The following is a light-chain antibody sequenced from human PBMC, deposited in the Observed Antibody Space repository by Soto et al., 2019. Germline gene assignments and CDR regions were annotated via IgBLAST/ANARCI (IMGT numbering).Light chain of an antibody. CDR1: QSISNW. Sequence: DIQMTHSPSTLPASVGERVPLTCRASQSISNWLAWYQQKPGTAPKVLIYHASNLQSGVPSRFSGSGSGTEFPPTISSLQPYDFATYYCIQYHSYPFGQGPRWIS. J-gene: IGKJ1*01. CDR3: IQYHSYP. CDR2: HAS. V-gene: IGKV1-5*01.